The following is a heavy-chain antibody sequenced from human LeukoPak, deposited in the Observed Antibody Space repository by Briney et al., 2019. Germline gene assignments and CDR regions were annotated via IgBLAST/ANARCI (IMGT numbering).Heavy chain of an antibody. J-gene: IGHJ4*02. CDR1: GYSFSNYW. CDR2: IYPRDSDT. Sequence: GESLKISCKGSGYSFSNYWMGWVRQMPRKRLEWMGTIYPRDSDTRYNPSFQGQVTLSADKSIGTAYLQWSSLKASDTAMYYCATSSGPYDAGDYWGQGTLVTVSS. D-gene: IGHD3-16*01. CDR3: ATSSGPYDAGDY. V-gene: IGHV5-51*01.